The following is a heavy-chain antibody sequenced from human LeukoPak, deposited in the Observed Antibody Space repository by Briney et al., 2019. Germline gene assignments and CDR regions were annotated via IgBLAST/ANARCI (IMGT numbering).Heavy chain of an antibody. CDR3: ARDVEGGTFDI. J-gene: IGHJ3*02. V-gene: IGHV3-7*05. CDR2: IDQSGGRN. CDR1: GFTFSRFW. D-gene: IGHD3-16*01. Sequence: PGGSLRLSCAASGFTFSRFWMNWVRQAPGRELEWVANIDQSGGRNNYVDSVKGRFTISRDNAKNSLFLEMSSLRADDTAVYFCARDVEGGTFDIWGQGTTVTVSS.